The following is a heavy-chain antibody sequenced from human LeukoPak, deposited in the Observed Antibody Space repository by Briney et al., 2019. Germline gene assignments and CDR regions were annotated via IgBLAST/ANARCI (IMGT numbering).Heavy chain of an antibody. Sequence: GGSLRLSCAASGFIFSNHGMQWVRQAPGRGLEWVTFIRFDGSSKYYADSVKGRFTISRDNSKNTLYLQMNSLRAEDTAVYYCAKNYYDSSGYNDAFDIWGQGTMVTVSS. V-gene: IGHV3-30*02. CDR2: IRFDGSSK. CDR3: AKNYYDSSGYNDAFDI. J-gene: IGHJ3*02. CDR1: GFIFSNHG. D-gene: IGHD3-22*01.